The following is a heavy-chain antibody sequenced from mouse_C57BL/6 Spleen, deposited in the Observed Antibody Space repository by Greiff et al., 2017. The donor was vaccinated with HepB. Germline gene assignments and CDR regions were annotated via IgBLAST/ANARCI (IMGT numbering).Heavy chain of an antibody. J-gene: IGHJ4*01. V-gene: IGHV14-2*01. D-gene: IGHD1-1*01. CDR3: ARWGGSSYLYAMDY. CDR1: GFNIKDYY. CDR2: IDPEDGET. Sequence: EVKLVESGAELVKPGASVKLSCTASGFNIKDYYMHWVKQRTEQGLEWIGRIDPEDGETKYAPKFPGKATITADTSSNKAYLQLSSLTSEDTAVYYCARWGGSSYLYAMDYWGQGTSVTVSS.